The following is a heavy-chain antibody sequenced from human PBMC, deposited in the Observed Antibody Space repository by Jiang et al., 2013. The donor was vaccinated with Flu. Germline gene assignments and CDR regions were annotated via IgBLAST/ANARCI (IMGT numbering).Heavy chain of an antibody. CDR2: ISANKGNT. V-gene: IGHV1-18*04. D-gene: IGHD3-22*01. Sequence: SGAEVKKPGSSVKVSCKASGYTFTSYGINWVRQAPGRGLEWLGRISANKGNTKYARRIQGRVTMTTETSTTTAYMELKSLRSDDTAIYYCVRDDSAYY. CDR3: VRDDSAYY. CDR1: GYTFTSYG. J-gene: IGHJ6*01.